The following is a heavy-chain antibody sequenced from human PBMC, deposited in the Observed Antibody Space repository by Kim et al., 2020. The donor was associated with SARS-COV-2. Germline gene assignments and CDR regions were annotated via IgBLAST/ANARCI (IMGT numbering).Heavy chain of an antibody. CDR1: GFTFSSYS. CDR3: ARDLDITIFGVDWFDP. J-gene: IGHJ5*02. Sequence: GGSLRLSCAASGFTFSSYSMNWVRQAPGKGLEWVSYISSSSSTIYYADSVKGRFTISRDNAKNSLYLQMNSLRDEDTAVYYCARDLDITIFGVDWFDPWGQGTLGTVSS. CDR2: ISSSSSTI. V-gene: IGHV3-48*02. D-gene: IGHD3-3*01.